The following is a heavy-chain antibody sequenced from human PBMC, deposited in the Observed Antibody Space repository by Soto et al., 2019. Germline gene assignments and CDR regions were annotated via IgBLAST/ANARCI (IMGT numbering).Heavy chain of an antibody. J-gene: IGHJ3*02. CDR2: ISSSSSYI. Sequence: GGSLRLSCAASGFTFSSYSMNWVRQAPGKGLEWVSSISSSSSYIYYADSVKGRFTISRDNAKNSLYLQMNSLRAEDTAVYYCARDFNSPWGAFDIWGQGTMVTVSS. D-gene: IGHD3-16*01. CDR3: ARDFNSPWGAFDI. CDR1: GFTFSSYS. V-gene: IGHV3-21*01.